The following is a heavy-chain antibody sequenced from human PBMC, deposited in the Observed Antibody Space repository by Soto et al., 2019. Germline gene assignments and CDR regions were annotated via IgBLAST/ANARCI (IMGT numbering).Heavy chain of an antibody. J-gene: IGHJ6*02. Sequence: ASVKVSCKASGYTFSTYAMHWVRQAPGQSLEWMGWINGGTGQTRYSQRFQDRVTITRDTSAKTTYMDLTSLRSEDTAVYYCARGKGMEENYYYYGMDIWGQGTTVTV. V-gene: IGHV1-3*01. CDR1: GYTFSTYA. CDR2: INGGTGQT. CDR3: ARGKGMEENYYYYGMDI. D-gene: IGHD1-1*01.